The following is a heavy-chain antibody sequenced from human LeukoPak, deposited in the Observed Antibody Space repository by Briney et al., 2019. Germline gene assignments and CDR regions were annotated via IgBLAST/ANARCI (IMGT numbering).Heavy chain of an antibody. CDR1: GYTFDDYD. J-gene: IGHJ3*01. Sequence: ASVKVSCKASGYTFDDYDINWVRQVPGQGLEWLGWMNGRSGNTGYTEKLEGRLSMTRDTSTTTAYLGVTGLTSEDTAMYFCARAGYRGYDSDALDVWGQGTLVTVSS. CDR2: MNGRSGNT. CDR3: ARAGYRGYDSDALDV. V-gene: IGHV1-8*01. D-gene: IGHD5-12*01.